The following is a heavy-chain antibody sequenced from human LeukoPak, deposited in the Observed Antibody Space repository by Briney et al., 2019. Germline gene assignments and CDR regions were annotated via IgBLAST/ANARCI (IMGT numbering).Heavy chain of an antibody. J-gene: IGHJ4*02. D-gene: IGHD6-13*01. CDR3: ARGPAAAGIDY. CDR2: IKQDASET. CDR1: GFTFSNYW. Sequence: GESLRLSCAASGFTFSNYWMTWVRQAPGKGLEWVANIKQDASETYYVDSVMGRFTLSRDNAKNSLYLQMNSLRAEDTAVYYCARGPAAAGIDYWGQGTLVTVSS. V-gene: IGHV3-7*03.